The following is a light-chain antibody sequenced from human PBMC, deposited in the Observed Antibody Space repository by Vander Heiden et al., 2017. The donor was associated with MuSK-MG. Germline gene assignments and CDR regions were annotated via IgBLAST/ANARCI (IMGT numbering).Light chain of an antibody. V-gene: IGLV1-40*01. Sequence: HSVLTHPPSMSGAPGQTVTISSTGSSCNSGAGYDVHWYQQLPGTAPKLLIYGNNNRPSGVPDRFSGSKSGTSASLAITGLQAEDEADYFCQSYDISLSASGVFGGGTRLTVL. CDR3: QSYDISLSASGV. CDR1: SCNSGAGYD. CDR2: GNN. J-gene: IGLJ2*01.